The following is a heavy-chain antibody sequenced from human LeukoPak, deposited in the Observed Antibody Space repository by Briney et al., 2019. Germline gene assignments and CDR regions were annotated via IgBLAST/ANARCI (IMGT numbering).Heavy chain of an antibody. D-gene: IGHD1-1*01. V-gene: IGHV4-59*08. CDR3: ATLPRGTQPPDYFYH. CDR2: ISYTGRT. Sequence: SETLSLTCTVSGGSLSSYYWSWIRQPPGKGMECIGSISYTGRTNYNPSLKSRVTISVDTSKNQFSLKLSSVTAADTAVYYCATLPRGTQPPDYFYHWGQGTLVTVSS. CDR1: GGSLSSYY. J-gene: IGHJ1*01.